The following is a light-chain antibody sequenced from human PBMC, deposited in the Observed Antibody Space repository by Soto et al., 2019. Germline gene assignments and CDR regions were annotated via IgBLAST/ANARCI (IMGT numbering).Light chain of an antibody. CDR2: DSS. CDR1: QNIGNY. J-gene: IGKJ3*01. Sequence: VLTQSPATLSLSPGDTAVLSCRASQNIGNYFAWYQHKPGLPPRLLGYDSSNRAAGAPARFSGSGSGPESTLTIAALQAEDFGTYYCQLRTNWPAEFSFGPGTRVDL. CDR3: QLRTNWPAEFS. V-gene: IGKV3-11*01.